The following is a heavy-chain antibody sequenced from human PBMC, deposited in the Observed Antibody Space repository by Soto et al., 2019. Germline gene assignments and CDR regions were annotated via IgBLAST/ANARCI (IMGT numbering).Heavy chain of an antibody. Sequence: ASVKASCKAFGCTRSSYAISWVRQAPGQGLEWLGGIIPLLATTNYSQKFQGRVSLTADGPTTVVYMELSSLRSEDTAVYYCARDFFKNGNYAELGNWGQGTLLTVSS. J-gene: IGHJ1*01. CDR3: ARDFFKNGNYAELGN. V-gene: IGHV1-69*13. CDR2: IIPLLATT. CDR1: GCTRSSYA. D-gene: IGHD3-16*01.